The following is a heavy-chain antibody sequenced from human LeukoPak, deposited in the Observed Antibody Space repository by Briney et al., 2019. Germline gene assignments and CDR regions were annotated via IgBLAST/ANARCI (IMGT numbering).Heavy chain of an antibody. CDR2: ISSSSTI. CDR1: GFTFSSYS. V-gene: IGHV3-48*04. CDR3: ARDPKTDTAMAYGMDV. Sequence: GRSLRLSCAASGFTFSSYSMNWVRQAPGKGLEWVSYISSSSTIYYADSVKGRFTISRDNAKNSLYLQMNSLRAEDTAVYYCARDPKTDTAMAYGMDVWGQGTTVTVSS. D-gene: IGHD5-18*01. J-gene: IGHJ6*02.